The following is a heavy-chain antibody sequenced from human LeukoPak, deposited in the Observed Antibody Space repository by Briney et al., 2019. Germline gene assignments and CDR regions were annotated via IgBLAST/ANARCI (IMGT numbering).Heavy chain of an antibody. CDR3: ATLNWNDSGFDY. D-gene: IGHD1-1*01. CDR1: GFTFSRYG. Sequence: PGGSLRLSCAASGFTFSRYGMHWVRQAPGKGLEWVAFIRFDGSNKYYADSVKGRFTVSRDNSKNTLYLQMNSLRPEDTAVYYCATLNWNDSGFDYWGQGTLVTVSS. V-gene: IGHV3-30*02. CDR2: IRFDGSNK. J-gene: IGHJ4*02.